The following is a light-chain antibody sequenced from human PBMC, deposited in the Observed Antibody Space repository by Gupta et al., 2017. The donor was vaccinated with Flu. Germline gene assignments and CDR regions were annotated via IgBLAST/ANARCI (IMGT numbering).Light chain of an antibody. J-gene: IGKJ1*01. CDR3: QQFSRLEVT. Sequence: EIVLTQSPGTLSLSPGERATLSCRASQSVSSSYLVWYQQKPGQAPRLLIYGASSRATGVPDRFSGRGSGTDFTLTISRLEPEDFAVYYCQQFSRLEVTFGQGTKVEIK. V-gene: IGKV3-20*01. CDR1: QSVSSSY. CDR2: GAS.